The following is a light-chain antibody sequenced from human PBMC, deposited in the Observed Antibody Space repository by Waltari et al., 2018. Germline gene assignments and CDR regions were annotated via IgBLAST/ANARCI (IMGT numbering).Light chain of an antibody. CDR2: DAS. Sequence: DIQMTQSPSSLSASVGDRVTITCQASQDISNYLNWYQQKPGKAPKLLIYDASNLETGVPSRFSGSGSXTDFTFTISSLQPEDXATYXCQQYDNLPITFGXXTRLEIK. J-gene: IGKJ5*01. CDR1: QDISNY. CDR3: QQYDNLPIT. V-gene: IGKV1-33*01.